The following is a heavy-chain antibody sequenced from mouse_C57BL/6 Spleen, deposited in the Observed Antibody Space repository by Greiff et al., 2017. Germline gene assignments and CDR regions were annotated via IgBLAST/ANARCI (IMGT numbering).Heavy chain of an antibody. CDR1: GFSFNTYA. D-gene: IGHD1-1*01. CDR2: IRSKSNNYAT. V-gene: IGHV10-1*01. CDR3: VRSGLYYGSSYYAMDY. Sequence: EVMLVESGGGLVQPKGSLKLSCAASGFSFNTYAMNWVRQAPGKGLEWVARIRSKSNNYATYYADTVKDRFTISRDDSASMLYLQMNNLKTEDTAIYDCVRSGLYYGSSYYAMDYWGQGTSVTVAS. J-gene: IGHJ4*01.